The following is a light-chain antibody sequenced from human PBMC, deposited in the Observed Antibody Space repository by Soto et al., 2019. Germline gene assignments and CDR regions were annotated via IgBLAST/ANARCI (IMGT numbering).Light chain of an antibody. V-gene: IGLV1-47*01. Sequence: QSVLTQPPSASGTPGQRVIISCSGSSSNIETNYVYWYQQFPGTAPKLLIHRNDQRPSGVPDRFSGSKSGTSASLAISGLRSEDEADYYCAAWDDSLSGHVVFGGGTQLTVL. CDR2: RND. J-gene: IGLJ2*01. CDR3: AAWDDSLSGHVV. CDR1: SSNIETNY.